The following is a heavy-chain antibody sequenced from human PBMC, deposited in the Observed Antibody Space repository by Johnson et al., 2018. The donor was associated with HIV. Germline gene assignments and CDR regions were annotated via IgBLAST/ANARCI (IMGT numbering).Heavy chain of an antibody. CDR2: ISWYGGCT. Sequence: EVQLVESGGVVVQPGGSLRLSCAASGFTFDDYSIQWVRQAPGKGLKWVSLISWYGGCTHYADSVKGRFTISRDNSKNTLYLQMNSLRAEDTAVYYCAKDQYYYDSSGYSDAFDIWGQGTMVTVSS. CDR3: AKDQYYYDSSGYSDAFDI. J-gene: IGHJ3*02. V-gene: IGHV3-43*01. D-gene: IGHD3-22*01. CDR1: GFTFDDYS.